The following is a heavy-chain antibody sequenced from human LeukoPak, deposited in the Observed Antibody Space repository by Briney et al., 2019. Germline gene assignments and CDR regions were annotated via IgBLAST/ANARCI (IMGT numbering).Heavy chain of an antibody. CDR3: AKDRDLTGDRKPGYFDC. CDR2: ASGRGGST. D-gene: IGHD7-27*01. CDR1: GFTFTSYA. Sequence: GGSLRLSCAASGFTFTSYAMSWVRQAPGKGLEWVSAASGRGGSTFYADSVKGRFTISRDNSKNTLSLQMNSLRDEDTAVYYCAKDRDLTGDRKPGYFDCWGQGTLVTVSS. J-gene: IGHJ4*02. V-gene: IGHV3-23*01.